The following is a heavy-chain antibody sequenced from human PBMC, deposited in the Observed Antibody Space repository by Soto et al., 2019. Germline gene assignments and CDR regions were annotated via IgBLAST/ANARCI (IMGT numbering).Heavy chain of an antibody. CDR2: INHVGGT. Sequence: PSETLSLTCVDYGCFRSESYWTWIRQPPGKGLEWIGEINHVGGTNYNPSLKSRVTMSVDTSHNQFSLRLISVTAADTAMYFCVRIRYQLPSSVLWLDPWGQGTPVTVSS. CDR1: GCFRSESY. J-gene: IGHJ5*02. V-gene: IGHV4-34*01. D-gene: IGHD3-16*01. CDR3: VRIRYQLPSSVLWLDP.